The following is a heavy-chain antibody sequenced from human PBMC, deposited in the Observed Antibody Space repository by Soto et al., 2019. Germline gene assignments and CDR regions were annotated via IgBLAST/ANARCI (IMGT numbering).Heavy chain of an antibody. CDR3: ARHVPFRRSGSYLFDF. V-gene: IGHV4-39*01. CDR1: GDSISSSNFY. D-gene: IGHD1-26*01. CDR2: FFYRGST. J-gene: IGHJ4*02. Sequence: SETLSLTCTVSGDSISSSNFYWAWIRQPPGRGLEFIGTFFYRGSTYLNPSLKSRVTTSVDPSKNQFSLRLSSVTAADTAVYYCARHVPFRRSGSYLFDFWGQGTLVTVSS.